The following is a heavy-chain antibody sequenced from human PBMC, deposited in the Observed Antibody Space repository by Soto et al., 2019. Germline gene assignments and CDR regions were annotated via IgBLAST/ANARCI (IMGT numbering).Heavy chain of an antibody. J-gene: IGHJ3*02. D-gene: IGHD3-22*01. V-gene: IGHV4-59*01. CDR2: IYYSGST. CDR3: ARTYDGSGPNSGGYGFDI. Sequence: QVQLQESGPGLVKPSETLSLSCSVSGGSISSYYWSWIRQPPGKGLEWIAYIYYSGSTSYNPSLKSRVSISLDTSKNQFSLKLSSVTAADWAVYYCARTYDGSGPNSGGYGFDIWGQGTMVTVSS. CDR1: GGSISSYY.